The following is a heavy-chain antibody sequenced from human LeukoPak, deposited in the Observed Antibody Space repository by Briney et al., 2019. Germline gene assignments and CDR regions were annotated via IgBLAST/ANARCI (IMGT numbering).Heavy chain of an antibody. V-gene: IGHV1-69-2*01. CDR3: ATVKNGGNNLFDY. Sequence: ASVKISCKVSGDTFTDYYMHWVQQAPGKGLEWMGLVDPEDGETIYAEKFQGRVTITADTSTDTAYMELSSLRSEDTAVYYCATVKNGGNNLFDYWGQGTLVTVSS. CDR2: VDPEDGET. CDR1: GDTFTDYY. J-gene: IGHJ4*02. D-gene: IGHD1/OR15-1a*01.